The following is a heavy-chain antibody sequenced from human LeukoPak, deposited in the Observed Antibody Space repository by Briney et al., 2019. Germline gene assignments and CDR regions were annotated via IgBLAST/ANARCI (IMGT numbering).Heavy chain of an antibody. D-gene: IGHD2-8*01. Sequence: GESLKISCEAYGYTFTNYWIAWVRPLPGQGLEWMGIIYPDDSDPRYSPSFQGQVTISDDKPIRTTYLWWKSLRAGDTAMDICARGGGEFGGAKGGTNPFDLWGPGTMVTVSP. V-gene: IGHV5-51*01. CDR3: ARGGGEFGGAKGGTNPFDL. CDR2: IYPDDSDP. CDR1: GYTFTNYW. J-gene: IGHJ3*01.